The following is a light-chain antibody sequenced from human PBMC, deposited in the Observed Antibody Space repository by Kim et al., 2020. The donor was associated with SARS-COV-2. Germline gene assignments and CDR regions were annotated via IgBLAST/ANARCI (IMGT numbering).Light chain of an antibody. J-gene: IGKJ2*03. CDR2: LGS. CDR3: MQALQTLRS. Sequence: IVMTQSPRSLSVTPGEAASISCRSSQSLLHINGNNYLDWYLQKPGQSPQLLIYLGSNRASGVPDRFSGSGSGTDFTLKISRVEAEDVGVYYCMQALQTLRSFGQGTKLEI. CDR1: QSLLHINGNNY. V-gene: IGKV2-28*01.